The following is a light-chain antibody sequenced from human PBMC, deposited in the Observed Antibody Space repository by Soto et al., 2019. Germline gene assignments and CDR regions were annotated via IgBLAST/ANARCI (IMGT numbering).Light chain of an antibody. Sequence: DIQMTQSPSSLSASVGDKVTITCRASQTISRFVNWYQQKPGKVPKLLIFDATNLETGVPSRFSGSGSGTDFTFTISSLQPEDIATYYCQQFAHAFTFGPGTKVEIK. CDR1: QTISRF. CDR3: QQFAHAFT. V-gene: IGKV1-33*01. J-gene: IGKJ3*01. CDR2: DAT.